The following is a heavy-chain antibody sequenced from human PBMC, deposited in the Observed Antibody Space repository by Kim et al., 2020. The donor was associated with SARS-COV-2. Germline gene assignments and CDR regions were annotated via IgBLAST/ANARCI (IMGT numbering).Heavy chain of an antibody. CDR1: GYTFTSYY. Sequence: ASVKVSCKASGYTFTSYYMHWVRQAPGQGLEWMGIINPSGGSTSYAQKFQGRVTMTRDTSTSTVYMELSSLGSEEKAVYYRPRGVYFGYWVQGTPVADPS. CDR3: PRGVYFGY. CDR2: INPSGGST. J-gene: IGHJ4*02. V-gene: IGHV1-46*01.